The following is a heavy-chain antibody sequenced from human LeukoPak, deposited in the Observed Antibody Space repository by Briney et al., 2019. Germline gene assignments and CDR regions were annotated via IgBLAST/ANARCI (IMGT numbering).Heavy chain of an antibody. CDR1: GFTFSSYA. V-gene: IGHV3-30-3*01. CDR3: ARRLSGSYYISYYYHGMDV. J-gene: IGHJ6*02. Sequence: GGSLRLSCAASGFTFSSYAMHWVRQAPGKGLEWVAVISYDGSNKYYADSVKGRFTISRDNSKNTLYLQMNSLRAEDTAVYYCARRLSGSYYISYYYHGMDVWGQGTTVTVSS. CDR2: ISYDGSNK. D-gene: IGHD3-10*01.